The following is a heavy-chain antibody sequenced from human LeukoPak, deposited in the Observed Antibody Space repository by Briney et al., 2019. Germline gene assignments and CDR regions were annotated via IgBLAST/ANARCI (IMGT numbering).Heavy chain of an antibody. CDR3: ARSKLGNFDH. Sequence: SETLSLTCTVSGCSISSYYWSWIRQPAGKGLEWIGRIYTSGSTNYNPSLQSGVTMPVDTSKNQFSLKLSSVTAADTAVYYCARSKLGNFDHWGQGTLVTVSS. D-gene: IGHD7-27*01. J-gene: IGHJ4*02. CDR1: GCSISSYY. CDR2: IYTSGST. V-gene: IGHV4-4*07.